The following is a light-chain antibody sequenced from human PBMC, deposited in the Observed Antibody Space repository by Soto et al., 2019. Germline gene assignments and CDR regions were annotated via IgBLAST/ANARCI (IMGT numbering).Light chain of an antibody. V-gene: IGLV2-11*01. Sequence: QSALTQPRSVSGSPGQSVTISCTGTSSDVGDYNFVSWYEQHPGKAPKLMIYDVSKRPSGVPDRFSGSKSGNTASLTVSGLQAEDEADYYCCSYAGSSWVFGGGTKVTVL. CDR1: SSDVGDYNF. CDR3: CSYAGSSWV. CDR2: DVS. J-gene: IGLJ3*02.